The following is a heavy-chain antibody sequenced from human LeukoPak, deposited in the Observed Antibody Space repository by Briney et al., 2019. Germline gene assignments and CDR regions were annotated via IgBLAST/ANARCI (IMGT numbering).Heavy chain of an antibody. CDR2: MSYSGST. D-gene: IGHD1-14*01. V-gene: IGHV4-39*01. CDR3: ASYPGRSPS. Sequence: PSETLSLTCTVSGGSISSTTYYWGWIRQPPGKGLEWIGRMSYSGSTYYNPSLRSRVTISVDTSKKHFSLKLTSVTAADTAVYYCASYPGRSPSWGQGTLVTVSS. CDR1: GGSISSTTYY. J-gene: IGHJ5*02.